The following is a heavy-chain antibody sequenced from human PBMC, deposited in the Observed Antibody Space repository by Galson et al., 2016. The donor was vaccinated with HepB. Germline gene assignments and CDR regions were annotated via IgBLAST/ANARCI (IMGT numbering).Heavy chain of an antibody. CDR2: ISYDGGSN. CDR3: AYVPSAGWFDF. D-gene: IGHD3-16*01. V-gene: IGHV3-30*04. J-gene: IGHJ5*01. CDR1: GFTFSRIA. Sequence: SLRLSCAASGFTFSRIAMHWVRQAPGKGLKWVAVISYDGGSNYYADSVKGRFTISRDNGAHSLFLQMNSLRVEDTAVYFCAYVPSAGWFDFWGQGSLVTVSS.